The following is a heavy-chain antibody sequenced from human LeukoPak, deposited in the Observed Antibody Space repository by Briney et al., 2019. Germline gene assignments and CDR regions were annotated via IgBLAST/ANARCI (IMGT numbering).Heavy chain of an antibody. CDR2: ISGSGGST. Sequence: LTGGSLRLSCAASGFTFSSYAMSWVRQAPGKGLEWVSAISGSGGSTYYADSVKGRFTISRDNSKNTLYLQMNSLRAEDTAVYYCAKVVSARYFDWINLWGQGTLVTVSS. CDR1: GFTFSSYA. V-gene: IGHV3-23*01. CDR3: AKVVSARYFDWINL. J-gene: IGHJ5*02. D-gene: IGHD3-9*01.